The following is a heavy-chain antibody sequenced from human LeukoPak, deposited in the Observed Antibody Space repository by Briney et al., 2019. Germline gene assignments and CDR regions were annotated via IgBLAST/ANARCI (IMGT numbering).Heavy chain of an antibody. CDR1: GGTFSSYA. J-gene: IGHJ4*02. D-gene: IGHD2-21*01. CDR2: IIPIFGTA. Sequence: ASVKVSCMASGGTFSSYAISWVRQAPGQGLEWMGGIIPIFGTANYAQKFQGRVTITTDESTSTAYMELSSLRSEDTAVYYCASSPAVPGVDFDYWGQGTLVTVSS. V-gene: IGHV1-69*05. CDR3: ASSPAVPGVDFDY.